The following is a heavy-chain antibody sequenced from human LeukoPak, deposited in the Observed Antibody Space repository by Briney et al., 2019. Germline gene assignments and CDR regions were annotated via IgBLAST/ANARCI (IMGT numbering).Heavy chain of an antibody. Sequence: SETLSPTCAVYGGSFSGYYWSWIRQPPGKGLEWIGEINHSGSTNYNPSLKSRVTISVDTSKNQFPLKLSSVTAADTAVYYCARVGYGSVANYYYYYMDVWGKGTTVTVSS. CDR2: INHSGST. J-gene: IGHJ6*03. D-gene: IGHD3-10*01. V-gene: IGHV4-34*01. CDR3: ARVGYGSVANYYYYYMDV. CDR1: GGSFSGYY.